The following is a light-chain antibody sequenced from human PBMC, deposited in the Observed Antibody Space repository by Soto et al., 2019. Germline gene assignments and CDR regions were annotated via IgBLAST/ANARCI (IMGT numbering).Light chain of an antibody. Sequence: QSALTQPASVSGSPGQSITISCTGTSSDVGGYNFVSWFQQHPGKAPKLMIFEVTSRPSGVSNRFSGSKSGNTASLTISGLQPEDEDDYYCSSYTTSSTLVFGTGTKLTVL. CDR1: SSDVGGYNF. J-gene: IGLJ1*01. CDR3: SSYTTSSTLV. V-gene: IGLV2-14*03. CDR2: EVT.